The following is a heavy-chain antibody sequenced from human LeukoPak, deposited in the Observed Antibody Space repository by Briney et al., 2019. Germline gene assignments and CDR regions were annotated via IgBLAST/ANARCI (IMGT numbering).Heavy chain of an antibody. V-gene: IGHV4-39*07. J-gene: IGHJ4*02. CDR1: GGSISSSSYY. Sequence: SETLSLTCTVSGGSISSSSYYWGWIRQPPGKGLEWIGSIYYSGSTYYNPSLKSRVTISVDTSKNQFSLKLSSVTAADTAVYYCASVPSSSSLYYFDYWGQGTLVTVSS. D-gene: IGHD6-6*01. CDR2: IYYSGST. CDR3: ASVPSSSSLYYFDY.